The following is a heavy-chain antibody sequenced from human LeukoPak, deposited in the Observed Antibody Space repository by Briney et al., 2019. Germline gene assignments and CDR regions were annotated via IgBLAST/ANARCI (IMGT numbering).Heavy chain of an antibody. CDR3: ARALEPRGFDY. CDR1: GYTFTSYD. CDR2: MNPNSGNT. D-gene: IGHD1-1*01. J-gene: IGHJ4*02. V-gene: IGHV1-8*01. Sequence: GASVKVSCKASGYTFTSYDINWVRQATGQGLEWMGWMNPNSGNTGYAQKFQGRVTMTTDTSTSTAYMELRSLRSDDTAVYYCARALEPRGFDYWGQGTLVTVSS.